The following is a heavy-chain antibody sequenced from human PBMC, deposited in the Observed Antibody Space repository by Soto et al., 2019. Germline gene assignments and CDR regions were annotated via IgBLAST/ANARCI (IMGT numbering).Heavy chain of an antibody. D-gene: IGHD6-19*01. V-gene: IGHV1-2*04. CDR2: INPNSGGT. CDR1: GYTFTGYY. J-gene: IGHJ4*02. Sequence: QVQLVQSGAEVKKPGASVKVSCKASGYTFTGYYMHWVRQAPGQGLEWMGWINPNSGGTNYAQKVQGWVTMTRDTSISTAYMELSRLSSDDTAVYYCARGLPPRIAVADNYFDYWGQGTLVTVSS. CDR3: ARGLPPRIAVADNYFDY.